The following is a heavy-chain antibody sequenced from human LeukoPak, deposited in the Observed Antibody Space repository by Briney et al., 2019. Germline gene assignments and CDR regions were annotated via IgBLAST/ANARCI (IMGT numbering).Heavy chain of an antibody. D-gene: IGHD4-17*01. CDR3: ARTTVTTVGFY. Sequence: ASVKVSCKVSGYTFTDYYMHWVRQAPGQGLEWMGRINPNSGGTNYAQKFQGRVTMTRDTSISTAYMELSRLRSDDTAVYYCARTTVTTVGFYWGQGTLVTVSS. J-gene: IGHJ4*02. CDR2: INPNSGGT. V-gene: IGHV1-2*06. CDR1: GYTFTDYY.